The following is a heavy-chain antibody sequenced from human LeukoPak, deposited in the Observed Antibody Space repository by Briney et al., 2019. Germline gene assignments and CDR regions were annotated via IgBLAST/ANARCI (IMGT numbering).Heavy chain of an antibody. J-gene: IGHJ4*02. CDR1: GYTFTGYY. CDR2: INPNSGGT. V-gene: IGHV1-2*02. Sequence: ASVKVSCKASGYTFTGYYMHWVRQAPGQGLEWMGCINPNSGGTNYAQKFQGRVTMTRDTSISTAYMELSRLRSDDTAVYYCASSRIAAAGRGLSYYFDYWGQGTLVTVSS. D-gene: IGHD6-13*01. CDR3: ASSRIAAAGRGLSYYFDY.